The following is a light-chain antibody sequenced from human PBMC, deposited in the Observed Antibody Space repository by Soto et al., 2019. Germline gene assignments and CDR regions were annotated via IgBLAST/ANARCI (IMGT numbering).Light chain of an antibody. CDR2: GAS. CDR1: QSVTSIY. Sequence: DIVLTQATCTLSLSPGERATLSCMASQSVTSIYLVWYQQKPGQAPRLLIYGASSRATGIPDRFSGTGSGTDFTLTINRLEPEDFALYYCQQYGSARLTFGGGTKVDIK. V-gene: IGKV3-20*01. CDR3: QQYGSARLT. J-gene: IGKJ4*01.